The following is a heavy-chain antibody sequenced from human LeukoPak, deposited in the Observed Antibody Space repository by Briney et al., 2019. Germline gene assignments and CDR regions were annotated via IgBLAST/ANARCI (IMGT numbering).Heavy chain of an antibody. Sequence: GGSLRLSCAASGFTFSDHYMDWVRQAPGKGLEWVGRTRNKANGYTTEYAASVKGRFTISRDDSKNSLYLQMNSLKTEDTAVYYCAREGLGARYFDYWGQGTLVTVSS. CDR1: GFTFSDHY. CDR3: AREGLGARYFDY. J-gene: IGHJ4*02. V-gene: IGHV3-72*01. CDR2: TRNKANGYTT. D-gene: IGHD1-26*01.